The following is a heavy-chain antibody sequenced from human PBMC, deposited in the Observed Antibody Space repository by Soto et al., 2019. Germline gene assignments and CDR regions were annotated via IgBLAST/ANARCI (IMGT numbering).Heavy chain of an antibody. CDR2: IIPALGTA. CDR1: GGTFSSHT. J-gene: IGHJ2*01. V-gene: IGHV1-69*08. Sequence: QDQLVQSGAEVKKPGSSVKVSCKASGGTFSSHTFSWVRQAPGQGLEWMGRIIPALGTATYAQKFHGRVTITADESETTVYMELNSLRSEDTAVYYCARPDFGDYWYFDLWGRGTLVTVSS. CDR3: ARPDFGDYWYFDL. D-gene: IGHD4-17*01.